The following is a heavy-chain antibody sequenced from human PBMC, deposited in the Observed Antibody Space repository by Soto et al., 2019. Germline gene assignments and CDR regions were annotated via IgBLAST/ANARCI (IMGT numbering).Heavy chain of an antibody. CDR3: ATLTTVTTAFDI. J-gene: IGHJ3*02. D-gene: IGHD4-17*01. V-gene: IGHV3-30-3*01. Sequence: QVQLVESGGGVVQPGRSLRLSCAASGFTFSSYAMHWVRQAPGKGLEWVAVISYDGSNKYYADSVKGRSTISRDNSKNTLYLQMTGLRAEDTAVYYCATLTTVTTAFDIWGQGTMVTVSS. CDR1: GFTFSSYA. CDR2: ISYDGSNK.